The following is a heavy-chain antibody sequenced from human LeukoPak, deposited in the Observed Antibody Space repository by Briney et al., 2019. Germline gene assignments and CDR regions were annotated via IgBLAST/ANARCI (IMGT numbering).Heavy chain of an antibody. J-gene: IGHJ4*02. V-gene: IGHV3-30*02. CDR1: GFTFSSYG. CDR2: IRYDGSNK. Sequence: GGSLRLSCAASGFTFSSYGMHWVRQAPGKGLEWVAFIRYDGSNKYYADSVKGRFTISRDNSKNTLYLQMSSLRAEDTAVYYCAKLVWSTYYYGSGSLDWSYFDYWGQGTLVTVSS. CDR3: AKLVWSTYYYGSGSLDWSYFDY. D-gene: IGHD3-10*01.